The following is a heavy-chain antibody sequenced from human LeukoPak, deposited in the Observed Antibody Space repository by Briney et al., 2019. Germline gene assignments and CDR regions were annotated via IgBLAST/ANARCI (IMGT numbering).Heavy chain of an antibody. CDR2: ISGSGVTT. CDR3: ARGVRIQPIDWFDP. D-gene: IGHD5-18*01. CDR1: GFTFSNYG. Sequence: GGSLRLSCAASGFTFSNYGMSWVRQAPGKGLEWVSAISGSGVTTYYADSVKGRFTISRDNAKNTLYLQMNSLRAEDTAVYYCARGVRIQPIDWFDPWGQGTLVTVSS. V-gene: IGHV3-23*01. J-gene: IGHJ5*02.